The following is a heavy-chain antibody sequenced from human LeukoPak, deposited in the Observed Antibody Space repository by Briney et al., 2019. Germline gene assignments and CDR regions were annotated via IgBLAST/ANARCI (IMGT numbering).Heavy chain of an antibody. Sequence: GASVKVSCKASGYTFTGYYMHWVRQAPGQGLEWMGWINPNSGGTNYAQKFQGRVTVTRDTSISTAYMELSRLRSDDTAVYYCARLQQQTSGSYFPRGFFFDYWGQGTLVTVSS. V-gene: IGHV1-2*02. CDR3: ARLQQQTSGSYFPRGFFFDY. CDR2: INPNSGGT. D-gene: IGHD1-26*01. CDR1: GYTFTGYY. J-gene: IGHJ4*02.